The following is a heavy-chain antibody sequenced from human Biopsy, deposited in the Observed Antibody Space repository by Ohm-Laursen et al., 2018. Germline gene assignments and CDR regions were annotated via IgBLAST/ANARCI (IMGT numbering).Heavy chain of an antibody. CDR2: INQSGRT. V-gene: IGHV4-34*08. J-gene: IGHJ4*02. CDR1: GKTFSDYY. CDR3: GNEVHGRDY. D-gene: IGHD2-15*01. Sequence: SQTLSLTWEVYGKTFSDYYWSWIRQPPGKGLGWIGQINQSGRTNYNPSLKSRVNISADKSNNQFSLKLTSVTSADTAVYFCGNEVHGRDYWGLGALVTTSS.